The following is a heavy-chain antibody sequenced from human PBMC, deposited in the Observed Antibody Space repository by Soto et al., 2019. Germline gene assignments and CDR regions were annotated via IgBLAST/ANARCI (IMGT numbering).Heavy chain of an antibody. V-gene: IGHV1-18*04. CDR2: ISGYNGNT. Sequence: ASVKVSCKASGYTFTNYGISWVRQAPGQGLEWMGWISGYNGNTNHAQKLQGRVTMTTDTSTSTAYMELRSLRSDDTAVYYCAREGRYGYPSESWGQGTLVRVS. CDR1: GYTFTNYG. D-gene: IGHD5-18*01. J-gene: IGHJ5*02. CDR3: AREGRYGYPSES.